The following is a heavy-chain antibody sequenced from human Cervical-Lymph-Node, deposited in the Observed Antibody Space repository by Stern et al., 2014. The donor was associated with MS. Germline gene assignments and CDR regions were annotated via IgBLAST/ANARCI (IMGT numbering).Heavy chain of an antibody. J-gene: IGHJ3*02. CDR2: ISPYNGNS. Sequence: VQLVESGAVLKKPGASMKVFCKASGYTFISHGISWVRQAPGQGLEWMGWISPYNGNSNYAQKFQDRVTMTTDTSTNTAYLELRGLRSDDTAMYYCSRSASDAFDIWGQGTMVTVSS. V-gene: IGHV1-18*01. CDR1: GYTFISHG. CDR3: SRSASDAFDI. D-gene: IGHD3-16*01.